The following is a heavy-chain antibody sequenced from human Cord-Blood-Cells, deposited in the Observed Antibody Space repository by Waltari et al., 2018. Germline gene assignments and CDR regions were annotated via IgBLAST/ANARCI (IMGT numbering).Heavy chain of an antibody. J-gene: IGHJ2*01. D-gene: IGHD6-6*01. CDR2: IYYSGST. CDR1: GGSISSGGYY. CDR3: ARERSRSSSSFWYFDL. Sequence: QVQLQESGPGLVKPSQTLSLTCTVSGGSISSGGYYWSWIRQHPGKGLEWIGYIYYSGSTYYNPSLKSRVTISVDTSKNQFSLKLSSVTAADTAVYYCARERSRSSSSFWYFDLWGRGTLVTVSS. V-gene: IGHV4-31*03.